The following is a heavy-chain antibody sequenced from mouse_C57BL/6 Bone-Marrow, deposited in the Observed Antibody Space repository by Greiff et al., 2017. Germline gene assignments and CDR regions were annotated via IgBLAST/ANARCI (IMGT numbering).Heavy chain of an antibody. CDR2: ISYDGSN. CDR1: GYSITSGYY. Sequence: EVKLQESGPGLVKPSQSLSLTCSVTGYSITSGYYWNWIRQFPGNKLEWMGYISYDGSNNYNPSLKNRITITRDTSTNQFFLKLNSVTTEDTATYYCARGRLRYSGRSPYDFDYWGQGTTLTVSS. D-gene: IGHD1-1*01. CDR3: ARGRLRYSGRSPYDFDY. J-gene: IGHJ2*01. V-gene: IGHV3-6*01.